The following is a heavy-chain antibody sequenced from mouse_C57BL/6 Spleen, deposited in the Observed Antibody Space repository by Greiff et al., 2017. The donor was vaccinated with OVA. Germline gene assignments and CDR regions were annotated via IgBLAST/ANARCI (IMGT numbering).Heavy chain of an antibody. J-gene: IGHJ4*01. Sequence: QVQLKESGAELAKPGASVKLSCKASGYTFTSYWMHWVKQRPGQGLEWIGYINPSSGYTKYNQKFKDKATLTADKSSSTAYMQLSSLTYEDSAVYYCAKGGDDGYYVLGAMDYWGQGTSVTVSS. CDR1: GYTFTSYW. CDR3: AKGGDDGYYVLGAMDY. D-gene: IGHD2-3*01. CDR2: INPSSGYT. V-gene: IGHV1-7*01.